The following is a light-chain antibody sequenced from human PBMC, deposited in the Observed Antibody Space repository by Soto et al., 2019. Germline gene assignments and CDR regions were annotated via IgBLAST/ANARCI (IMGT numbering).Light chain of an antibody. CDR1: SGDVGGYNY. J-gene: IGLJ1*01. CDR3: SSYTSSSSEV. V-gene: IGLV2-14*01. CDR2: DVS. Sequence: QSVLTQPASVSGSPGQSITISCTGTSGDVGGYNYVSWYQQHPGKAPKLMIYDVSNRPSGVSNRFSGSKSGNTASLTISGLQAEDEAEYYCSSYTSSSSEVFGTGTKVTVL.